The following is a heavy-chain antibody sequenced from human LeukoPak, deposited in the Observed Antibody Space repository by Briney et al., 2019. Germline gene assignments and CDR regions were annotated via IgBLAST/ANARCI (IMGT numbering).Heavy chain of an antibody. CDR2: TYYSGST. J-gene: IGHJ4*02. Sequence: SETLSLTCTVSGGSISSYYWSWIRQPPGKGLEWLGYTYYSGSTNYNPSLKSQVTISVDTSKNQFSLKLSSVTAADTAVYYCARIKFAAGWYYFDYWGQGTLVTVSS. CDR3: ARIKFAAGWYYFDY. V-gene: IGHV4-59*01. CDR1: GGSISSYY. D-gene: IGHD6-13*01.